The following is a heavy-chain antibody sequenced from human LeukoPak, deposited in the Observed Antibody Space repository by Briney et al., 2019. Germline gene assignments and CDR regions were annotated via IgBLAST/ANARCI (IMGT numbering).Heavy chain of an antibody. CDR1: GYTFIDYY. V-gene: IGHV1-69*13. CDR2: IIPIFGTA. D-gene: IGHD5-12*01. J-gene: IGHJ4*02. Sequence: SVKVSCKASGYTFIDYYMHWVRQAPGQGLEWMGGIIPIFGTANYAQKFQGRVTITADESTSTAYMELSSLRSEDTAVYYCAGAVATIRGYFDYWGQGTLVTVSS. CDR3: AGAVATIRGYFDY.